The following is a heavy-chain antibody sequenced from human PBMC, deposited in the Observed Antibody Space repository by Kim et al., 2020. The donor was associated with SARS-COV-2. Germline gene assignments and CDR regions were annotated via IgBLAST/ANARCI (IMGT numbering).Heavy chain of an antibody. CDR2: MRRCWSTI. J-gene: IGHJ6*02. CDR3: ARGSYIYYYYGMDV. V-gene: IGHV3-48*04. D-gene: IGHD2-2*02. Sequence: GGSLRLSCAASGFTFSSYSMNCVRQSQGKGLEGVPVMRRCWSTIDYADSVKVRFTISRDNAKNSLYLQMNSLRAEDTAVYYCARGSYIYYYYGMDVWGQGTTVTVSS. CDR1: GFTFSSYS.